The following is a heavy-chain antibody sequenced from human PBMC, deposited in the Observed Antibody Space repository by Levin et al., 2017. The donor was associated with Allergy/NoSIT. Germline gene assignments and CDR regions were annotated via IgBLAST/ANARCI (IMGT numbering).Heavy chain of an antibody. CDR2: ISGTTSHI. CDR1: GFNFSDFG. CDR3: ARGVFDY. V-gene: IGHV3-21*01. J-gene: IGHJ4*02. Sequence: TAGGSLRLSCAASGFNFSDFGMNWVRRAPGKGLEWVSLISGTTSHIFYADSVKGRFTISRDNAKKSVYLQMTGLRADDSAVYYCARGVFDYWGQGALVTVSS.